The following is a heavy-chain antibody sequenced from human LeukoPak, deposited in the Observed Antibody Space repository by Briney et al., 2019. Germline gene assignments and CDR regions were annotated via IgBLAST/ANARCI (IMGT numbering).Heavy chain of an antibody. Sequence: GESLKISCKGSGYSFTTYWIGWVRQMPGKGLEWMGIIYPGDSDTSYSPSFQGQVTISADKSISTAYLQWTNLKASDTAMYYCARAPHLSGTFDYWGQGTLVTVSS. CDR2: IYPGDSDT. J-gene: IGHJ4*02. D-gene: IGHD3-10*01. CDR1: GYSFTTYW. V-gene: IGHV5-51*01. CDR3: ARAPHLSGTFDY.